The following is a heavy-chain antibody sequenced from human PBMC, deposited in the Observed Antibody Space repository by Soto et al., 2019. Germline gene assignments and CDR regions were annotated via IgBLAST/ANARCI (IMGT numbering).Heavy chain of an antibody. CDR2: IYPGDSDT. D-gene: IGHD6-13*01. CDR3: ARSRIIAADTAGWFDP. Sequence: GESLKISCKGSGYSFNSYWIGWVRQMPGKGLEWMGIIYPGDSDTRYSPSFQGQVTISADKSISTAYLQWSSLKASDTAMYYCARSRIIAADTAGWFDPWGQGTLVTVSS. V-gene: IGHV5-51*01. CDR1: GYSFNSYW. J-gene: IGHJ5*02.